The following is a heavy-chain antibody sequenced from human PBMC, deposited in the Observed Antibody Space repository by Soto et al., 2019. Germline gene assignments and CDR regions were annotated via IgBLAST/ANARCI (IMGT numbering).Heavy chain of an antibody. D-gene: IGHD3-16*01. CDR2: VIPMFLKP. CDR3: VRGGGEMANPPPYLY. CDR1: GGTFDTYA. V-gene: IGHV1-69*06. Sequence: ASVKVSCKASGGTFDTYAISWVRQAPGQGLEWMGGVIPMFLKPNYAQKFEGRVTITAVKSTNTVYMEMISLMSEDTAVYYCVRGGGEMANPPPYLYWGQGTQVTVSS. J-gene: IGHJ4*02.